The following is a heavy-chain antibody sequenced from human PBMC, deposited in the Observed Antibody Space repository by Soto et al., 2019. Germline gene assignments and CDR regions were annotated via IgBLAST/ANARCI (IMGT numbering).Heavy chain of an antibody. Sequence: EVQLVESGGGLVQPGGSLRLSCGASGFTFRTYWLSWVRQVPGKGLEWVANINQDGSEKNYVDSVKGRFTISRDNAKNSLYLQMSSLRAEDTALYYCARDGSSSWSSYGYHGMEVWGQGNTVTVSS. CDR1: GFTFRTYW. CDR3: ARDGSSSWSSYGYHGMEV. CDR2: INQDGSEK. J-gene: IGHJ6*02. D-gene: IGHD6-13*01. V-gene: IGHV3-7*05.